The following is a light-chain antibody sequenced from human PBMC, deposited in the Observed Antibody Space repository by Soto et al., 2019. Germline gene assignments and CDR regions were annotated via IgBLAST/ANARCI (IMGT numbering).Light chain of an antibody. CDR1: SSDVGAYNY. CDR2: DVT. CDR3: CSYADSYVA. J-gene: IGLJ2*01. V-gene: IGLV2-11*01. Sequence: QSALTQPRSVSGSPGQSVTISCTGTSSDVGAYNYVSWFQQHPGQAPKLIIYDVTKWPSGVPDRFSGSKSGNTASLTISGLQADDEADYYCCSYADSYVAFGGGTKLTVL.